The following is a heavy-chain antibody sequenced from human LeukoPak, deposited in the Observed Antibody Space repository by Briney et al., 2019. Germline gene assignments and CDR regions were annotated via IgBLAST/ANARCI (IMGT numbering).Heavy chain of an antibody. CDR1: GFTVSSNY. J-gene: IGHJ4*02. D-gene: IGHD6-13*01. CDR3: ASENSSSWTIDY. CDR2: IYYSGST. V-gene: IGHV4-31*02. Sequence: LRLSCAASGFTVSSNYMSWVRQHPGKGLEWIGYIYYSGSTYYNPSLKSRVTISVDTSKNQFSLKLSSVTAADTAVYYCASENSSSWTIDYWGQGTLVTVSS.